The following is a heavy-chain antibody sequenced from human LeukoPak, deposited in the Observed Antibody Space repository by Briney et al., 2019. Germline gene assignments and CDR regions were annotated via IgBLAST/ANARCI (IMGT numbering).Heavy chain of an antibody. CDR2: ISSSGSTI. Sequence: GGSLRLSCAASGFTFSSYSMNWVRQAPGKGLEWVSYISSSGSTIYYADSVKGRFTISGDNAKNSLYLQMNSLRAEDTAVYYCAELGITMIGGVWGKGTTVTISS. CDR1: GFTFSSYS. CDR3: AELGITMIGGV. D-gene: IGHD3-10*02. V-gene: IGHV3-48*04. J-gene: IGHJ6*04.